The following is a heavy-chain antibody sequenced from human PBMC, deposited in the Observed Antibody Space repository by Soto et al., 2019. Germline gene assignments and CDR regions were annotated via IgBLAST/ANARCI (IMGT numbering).Heavy chain of an antibody. CDR3: ARQAALGDYIWGNNPYYFDY. D-gene: IGHD3-16*01. CDR2: IYYSGST. CDR1: GGSISSSSYY. V-gene: IGHV4-39*01. J-gene: IGHJ4*02. Sequence: QLQLQESGPGLVKPSETLSLTCTVSGGSISSSSYYWGWIRQPPGKGLEWIGSIYYSGSTYYNPSLKSRVTISVDTSKNQFSLKLSSVTAADTAVYYCARQAALGDYIWGNNPYYFDYWGQGTLVTVSS.